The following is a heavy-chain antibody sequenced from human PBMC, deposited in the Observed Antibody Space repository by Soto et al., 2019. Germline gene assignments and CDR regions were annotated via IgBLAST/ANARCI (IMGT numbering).Heavy chain of an antibody. J-gene: IGHJ4*02. CDR2: ISGSGGST. V-gene: IGHV3-23*01. Sequence: GRSLRLSCAASGFTFSSYAMSWVRQAPGKGLEWVSGISGSGGSTYYADSVKGRFTISRDNSKNTLYLQMNSLRAEDTAVYYCAKSIYYDSSGYYNRKFDYWGQGTLVTVSS. CDR3: AKSIYYDSSGYYNRKFDY. CDR1: GFTFSSYA. D-gene: IGHD3-22*01.